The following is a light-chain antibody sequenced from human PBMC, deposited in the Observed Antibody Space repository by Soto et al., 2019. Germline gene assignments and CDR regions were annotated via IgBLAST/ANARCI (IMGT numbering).Light chain of an antibody. CDR3: QQYGSSPLT. V-gene: IGKV3-20*01. Sequence: EIGLTLSPGTLSLSPGERATLSCRASQSVSSSYLAWYQQKPGQAPRLLIYGASSRATGIPDRFSGSGSGTDFTLTISRLEPEDFAVYYCQQYGSSPLTFGGGTKVDI. J-gene: IGKJ4*01. CDR1: QSVSSSY. CDR2: GAS.